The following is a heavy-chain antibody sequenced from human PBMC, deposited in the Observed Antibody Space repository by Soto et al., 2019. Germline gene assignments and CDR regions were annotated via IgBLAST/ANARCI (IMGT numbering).Heavy chain of an antibody. J-gene: IGHJ4*02. D-gene: IGHD3-22*01. CDR3: ARATRRGYYDSSGYFDY. Sequence: QVQLVQSGAEVKKPGSSVKVSCKASGDTFSSYAISWVRQAPGQGLEWMGGIIPIFGTTNYAQKFQGRVAIPADESTSTAYMELSSLRSEDTAVYYCARATRRGYYDSSGYFDYWGQGTLVTVSS. CDR2: IIPIFGTT. CDR1: GDTFSSYA. V-gene: IGHV1-69*12.